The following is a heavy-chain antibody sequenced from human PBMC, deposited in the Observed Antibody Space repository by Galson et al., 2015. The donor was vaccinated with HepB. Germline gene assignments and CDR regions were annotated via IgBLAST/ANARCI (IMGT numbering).Heavy chain of an antibody. J-gene: IGHJ5*02. CDR3: AREGLNWNDAAHWFDP. D-gene: IGHD1-1*01. V-gene: IGHV1-3*01. Sequence: GAEVKKPGESLRISCKASGYTFTSYAMHWVRQAPGQRLEWMGWINAGNGNTKYSQKFQGRVTITRDTSASTAYMELSSLRSEDTAVYYCAREGLNWNDAAHWFDPWGQGTLVTVSS. CDR2: INAGNGNT. CDR1: GYTFTSYA.